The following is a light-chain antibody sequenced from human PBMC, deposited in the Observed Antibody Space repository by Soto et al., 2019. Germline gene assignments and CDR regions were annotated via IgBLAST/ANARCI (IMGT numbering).Light chain of an antibody. V-gene: IGKV3-15*01. Sequence: EVVMTQPPASLSVSPGERATLSCRASQSVSSNLAWYQQKPGQAPTLLIYGASTRATGIPARFSGSGSGTEFTLSISSLQSEDLGVYYCQQYNNWPPLTFGGGTKVEIK. CDR3: QQYNNWPPLT. CDR2: GAS. J-gene: IGKJ4*01. CDR1: QSVSSN.